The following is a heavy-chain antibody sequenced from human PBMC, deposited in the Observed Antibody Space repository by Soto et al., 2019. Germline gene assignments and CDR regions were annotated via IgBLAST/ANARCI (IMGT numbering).Heavy chain of an antibody. Sequence: SETLSLTCTVSGASISSGGYWSWIRQHPGKGLEWIGYIYYTGSTNYNPSLKSRVTISLDTSKNQFSLKLSSVTAADTAAYYCARGYSGYDSPDNWGQGTLVTVSS. J-gene: IGHJ4*02. CDR1: GASISSGGY. D-gene: IGHD5-12*01. CDR2: IYYTGST. CDR3: ARGYSGYDSPDN. V-gene: IGHV4-61*08.